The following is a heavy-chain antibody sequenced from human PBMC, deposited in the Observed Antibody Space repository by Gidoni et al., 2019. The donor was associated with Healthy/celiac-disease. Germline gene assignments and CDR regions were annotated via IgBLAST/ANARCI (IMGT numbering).Heavy chain of an antibody. D-gene: IGHD3-10*01. CDR3: AREGVGSFGELLWPLDY. CDR1: GYSVTSYW. V-gene: IGHV5-51*01. J-gene: IGHJ4*02. Sequence: EVQLVQSGAEGKKTGESLKISGKGSGYSVTSYWIGWVRQMPGKGLEWMGIIYPGDSDTSYSPSFQGQFTISADKSISTAYLQWSSLKASDTAMYYCAREGVGSFGELLWPLDYWGQGTLVTVSS. CDR2: IYPGDSDT.